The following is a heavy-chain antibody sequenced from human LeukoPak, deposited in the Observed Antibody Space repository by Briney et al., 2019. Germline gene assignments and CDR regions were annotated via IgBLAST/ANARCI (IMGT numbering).Heavy chain of an antibody. Sequence: PGGSLRLSCAASGFTFSSYAMHWVRQAPGKGLEYVSAISSNGGSTYYANSVKGRFTISRDNSKNTLYLQMGSLRAEDTAVYYCARGPSTSSHCSGGSCGVYWGQGTLVTVSS. V-gene: IGHV3-64*01. CDR1: GFTFSSYA. CDR3: ARGPSTSSHCSGGSCGVY. D-gene: IGHD2-15*01. J-gene: IGHJ4*02. CDR2: ISSNGGST.